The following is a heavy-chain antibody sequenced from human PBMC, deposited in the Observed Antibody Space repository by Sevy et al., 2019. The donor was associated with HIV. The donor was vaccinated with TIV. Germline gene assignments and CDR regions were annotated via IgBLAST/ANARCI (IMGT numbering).Heavy chain of an antibody. CDR3: ARAAGSGHSGYDSSYYFDY. D-gene: IGHD5-12*01. J-gene: IGHJ4*02. Sequence: GGSLRLSCAASGFTVSSNYMSWVRQAPGKGLEWVSVIYSGGSTYYADSVKGRFTISRDNSKNTLYLQMNSLRAEDTAVYYCARAAGSGHSGYDSSYYFDYWGEGTLVSVSS. CDR2: IYSGGST. CDR1: GFTVSSNY. V-gene: IGHV3-53*01.